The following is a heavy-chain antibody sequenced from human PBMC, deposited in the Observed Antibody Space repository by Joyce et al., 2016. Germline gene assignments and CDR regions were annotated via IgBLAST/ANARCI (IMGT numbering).Heavy chain of an antibody. Sequence: EVQLLQSGAEVKKPGESLKISCKGSGYTVGPHWSGWVRQRPGKGLEWMGMIYPADSETRYSPSFQGQVTFSSDKSITTAYLQWRSLKASDTAIYYCARSTLTTADAFDMWGPGTMVTVS. CDR3: ARSTLTTADAFDM. J-gene: IGHJ3*02. CDR2: IYPADSET. V-gene: IGHV5-51*01. CDR1: GYTVGPHW. D-gene: IGHD1-1*01.